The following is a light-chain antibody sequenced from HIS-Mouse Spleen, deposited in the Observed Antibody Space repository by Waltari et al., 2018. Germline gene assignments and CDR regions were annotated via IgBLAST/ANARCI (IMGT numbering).Light chain of an antibody. CDR1: NIGSKS. CDR2: DDS. J-gene: IGLJ3*02. CDR3: QVWDSSSDHWV. Sequence: SYVLTQPPSVSVAPGPTARITCGGNNIGSKSVHWYQQKPGQAPVLVGYDDSDRPSGSPGRFSGSNAGNTATLTISRVEAGDEADYYCQVWDSSSDHWVFGGVTKLTVL. V-gene: IGLV3-21*02.